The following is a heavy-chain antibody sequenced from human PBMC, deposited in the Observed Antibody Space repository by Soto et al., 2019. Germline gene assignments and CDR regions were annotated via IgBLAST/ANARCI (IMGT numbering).Heavy chain of an antibody. CDR3: ARDHGSDYSQFY. J-gene: IGHJ4*02. CDR1: GFTFSSYA. CDR2: ISYDGSNK. Sequence: QVQLVESGGGVVQPGRSLRLSCAASGFTFSSYAMHWVRQAPGKGLEWVAVISYDGSNKYYADSVKGRFTISRDNSKNTLYLQMNSLRAEDTAVYYCARDHGSDYSQFYWGQGPLVTVSS. V-gene: IGHV3-30-3*01. D-gene: IGHD5-12*01.